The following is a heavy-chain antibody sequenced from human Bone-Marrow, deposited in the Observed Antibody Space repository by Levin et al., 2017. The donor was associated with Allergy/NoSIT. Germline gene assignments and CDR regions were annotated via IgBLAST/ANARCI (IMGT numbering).Heavy chain of an antibody. CDR2: ISWNSGSI. D-gene: IGHD6-13*01. CDR1: GFTFDDYA. CDR3: AKDSSSSWHGGDAFDI. Sequence: PGGSLRLSCAASGFTFDDYAMHWVRQAPGKGLEWVSGISWNSGSIGYADSVKGRFTISRDNAKNSLYLQMNSLRAEDTALYYCAKDSSSSWHGGDAFDIWGQGTMVTVSS. V-gene: IGHV3-9*01. J-gene: IGHJ3*02.